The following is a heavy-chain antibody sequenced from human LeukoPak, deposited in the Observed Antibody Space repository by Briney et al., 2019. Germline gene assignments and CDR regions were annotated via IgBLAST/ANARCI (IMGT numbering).Heavy chain of an antibody. CDR3: ARGSYGGNFGAFDI. Sequence: PGGSLRLSCAASGFTFSSYAMSWVRQAPGKGLEWVSAISGSGGSTYYADSVKGRFTISRDNSKNTLYLQMGSLRAEDMAVYYCARGSYGGNFGAFDIWGQGTMVTVSS. J-gene: IGHJ3*02. D-gene: IGHD4-17*01. CDR1: GFTFSSYA. V-gene: IGHV3-23*01. CDR2: ISGSGGST.